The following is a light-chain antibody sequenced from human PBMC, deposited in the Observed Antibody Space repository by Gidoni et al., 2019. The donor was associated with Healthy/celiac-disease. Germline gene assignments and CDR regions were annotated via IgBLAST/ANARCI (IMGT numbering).Light chain of an antibody. V-gene: IGLV1-40*01. CDR3: QSYDSSLSASVV. Sequence: QSVLTQPPSVSGAPGQRVIISCTGSSSNIGAGYAVPWYQPLPGPAPKLLIYGNSNRPSGVPDRFSGSKSGTSASLAITGLQAEDEADYYCQSYDSSLSASVVFGGGTKLTVL. J-gene: IGLJ2*01. CDR2: GNS. CDR1: SSNIGAGYA.